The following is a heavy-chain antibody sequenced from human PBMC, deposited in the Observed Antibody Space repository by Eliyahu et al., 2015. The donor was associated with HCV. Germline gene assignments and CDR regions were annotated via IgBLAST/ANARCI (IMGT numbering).Heavy chain of an antibody. CDR2: IHYSGST. J-gene: IGHJ5*02. D-gene: IGHD6-19*01. V-gene: IGHV4-59*01. CDR3: ASGGGGIAVTGTGXWFDP. CDR1: GGSITTXY. Sequence: QVQLQESGPGLVXPSETLSLTCTVSGGSITTXYWSWIRQPPGKGLEWXGYIHYSGSTNYNPSLKSRVTISIDTSKNQFSLNLTSVTAADTAMYYCASGGGGIAVTGTGXWFDPWGQGTLVTVSS.